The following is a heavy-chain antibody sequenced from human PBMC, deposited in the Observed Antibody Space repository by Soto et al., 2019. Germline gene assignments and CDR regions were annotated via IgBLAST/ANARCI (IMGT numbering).Heavy chain of an antibody. Sequence: VQLVQSGAEVREPGASVMLSCKTSGYAFTMFYMSWVRQAPGQGLEWMGTINADGGRTTYAQNFEGRLSMTSDTSTGAISLELSSLNSYDTAVYYCARAIAAADKWEGRFWFDPWGQGALVTVSS. D-gene: IGHD1-26*01. V-gene: IGHV1-46*01. CDR3: ARAIAAADKWEGRFWFDP. CDR2: INADGGRT. J-gene: IGHJ5*02. CDR1: GYAFTMFY.